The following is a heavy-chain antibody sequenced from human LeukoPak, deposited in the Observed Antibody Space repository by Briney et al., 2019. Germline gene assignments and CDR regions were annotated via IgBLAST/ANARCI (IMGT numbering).Heavy chain of an antibody. D-gene: IGHD4-17*01. V-gene: IGHV3-74*01. CDR1: GFTFSRYW. CDR3: VRDQLGDGDYLFDS. Sequence: GGSLRLSCAASGFTFSRYWMHWVRQAPGKGLVWVSRVNGDGSSTTYADSVKGRFTISRDNAKNTLYLQMNSLRAEDTAVYYCVRDQLGDGDYLFDSWGQGILVTVSS. CDR2: VNGDGSST. J-gene: IGHJ4*02.